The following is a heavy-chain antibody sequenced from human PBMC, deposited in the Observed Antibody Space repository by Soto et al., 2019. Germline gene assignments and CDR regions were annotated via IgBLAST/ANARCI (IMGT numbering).Heavy chain of an antibody. CDR3: AREGSADYGSYGMDV. V-gene: IGHV1-2*02. CDR1: GFTDYY. CDR2: VNPSSGGT. J-gene: IGHJ6*02. D-gene: IGHD4-17*01. Sequence: QVQLVQSGTEVRKPGASVKVSCKASGFTDYYIDWVRQAPGQGLEWMGWVNPSSGGTNYAQKFQGRVAMTRDTFISTAYMELSSLQSDDTAVYYCAREGSADYGSYGMDVWGQGTTVTVSS.